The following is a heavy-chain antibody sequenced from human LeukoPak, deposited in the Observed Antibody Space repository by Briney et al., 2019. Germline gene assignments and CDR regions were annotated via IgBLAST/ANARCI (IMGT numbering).Heavy chain of an antibody. CDR1: GGTFISYA. D-gene: IGHD3-16*02. CDR2: IIPIFGTA. Sequence: GASVKVSCKASGGTFISYAISWVRQAPGQGLEWMGGIIPIFGTANYAQKFQGRVTITADESTSTAYMELSSLRSEDTAVYYCAREYDYVWGSYRPLHYWGQGTLVTVSS. J-gene: IGHJ4*02. CDR3: AREYDYVWGSYRPLHY. V-gene: IGHV1-69*13.